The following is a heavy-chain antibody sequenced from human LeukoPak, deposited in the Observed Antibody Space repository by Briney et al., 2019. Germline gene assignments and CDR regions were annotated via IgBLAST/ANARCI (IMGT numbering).Heavy chain of an antibody. D-gene: IGHD2-15*01. CDR3: ARRYCSGGSCYSFDY. CDR1: GGSISSSSYY. Sequence: PSETLSLTCTVSGGSISSSSYYWGWIRQPPGKGLEWIGSIYYSGSTNYNPSLKSRVTLSVDTSKNQFSLKLSSVTAADTAVYYCARRYCSGGSCYSFDYWGQGTLVTVSS. CDR2: IYYSGST. J-gene: IGHJ4*02. V-gene: IGHV4-39*07.